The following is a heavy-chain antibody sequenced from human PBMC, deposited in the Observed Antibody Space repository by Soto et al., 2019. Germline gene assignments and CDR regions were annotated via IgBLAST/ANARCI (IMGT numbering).Heavy chain of an antibody. J-gene: IGHJ6*02. CDR3: ASDLPLWSNAQPSVGMDV. D-gene: IGHD2-21*01. CDR1: GFTFSSYS. CDR2: ISSSSSYI. V-gene: IGHV3-21*01. Sequence: EVQLVESGGGLVKPGGSLRLSCAASGFTFSSYSMNWVRQAPGKGLEWVSSISSSSSYIYYADSVKGRFTISRDNAKNSLYLQTTGVGAADTAVYYCASDLPLWSNAQPSVGMDVWRPGNTVTVS.